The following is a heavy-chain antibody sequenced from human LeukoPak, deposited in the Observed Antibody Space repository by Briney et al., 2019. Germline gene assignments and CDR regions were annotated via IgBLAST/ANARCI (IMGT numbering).Heavy chain of an antibody. V-gene: IGHV1-2*02. Sequence: GAPVKVSCKASGYTFTGYYMHWVRQAPGQGLEWMGWINPNSGGTNYAQKFQGRVTMTRDTSISTAYMELSRLRSDDTAVYYCAREGGIAAAGTGFWFDPWGQGTLVTVSS. J-gene: IGHJ5*02. CDR2: INPNSGGT. D-gene: IGHD6-13*01. CDR1: GYTFTGYY. CDR3: AREGGIAAAGTGFWFDP.